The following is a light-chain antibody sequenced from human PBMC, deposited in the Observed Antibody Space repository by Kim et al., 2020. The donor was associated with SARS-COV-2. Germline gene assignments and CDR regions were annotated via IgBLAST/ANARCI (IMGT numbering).Light chain of an antibody. CDR1: DSGCTS. CDR3: QVWDSTSDHGV. CDR2: SDR. V-gene: IGLV3-21*04. Sequence: PGMTAKITCAGPDSGCTSLPLYQQKAGQATLLVIHSDRDRPSGIPERFSGSTSGNTATLTILRVEAGDEADYYCQVWDSTSDHGVFGGGTKLTVL. J-gene: IGLJ2*01.